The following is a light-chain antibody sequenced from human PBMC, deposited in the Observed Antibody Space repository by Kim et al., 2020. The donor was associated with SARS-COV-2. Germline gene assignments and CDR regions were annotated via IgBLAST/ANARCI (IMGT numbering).Light chain of an antibody. CDR2: KAS. J-gene: IGKJ1*01. CDR1: QSIITW. CDR3: QQYKSYPWT. Sequence: EYVGDRLTITSRASQSIITWLAWYQQRPGKAPKLLIYKASTLESGVPSRFSCTESGTEFTLTISSLQPDDFATYYCQQYKSYPWTFGQGTKVDIK. V-gene: IGKV1-5*03.